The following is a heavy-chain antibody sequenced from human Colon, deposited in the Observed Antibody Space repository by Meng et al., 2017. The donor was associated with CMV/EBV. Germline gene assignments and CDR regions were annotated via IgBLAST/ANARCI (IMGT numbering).Heavy chain of an antibody. D-gene: IGHD2-21*02. CDR3: ARNRLECGGDCYFGDY. V-gene: IGHV3-66*01. Sequence: GGSLRLSCAASGFIVSRNYMSWVRQGPGEGLEWVSVIYDTGTKYYVDYVKGRFTTSRDEYKKTLYLQMNNLRPEDSGIYDWARNRLECGGDCYFGDYWGQGTLVTVSS. CDR2: IYDTGTK. J-gene: IGHJ4*02. CDR1: GFIVSRNY.